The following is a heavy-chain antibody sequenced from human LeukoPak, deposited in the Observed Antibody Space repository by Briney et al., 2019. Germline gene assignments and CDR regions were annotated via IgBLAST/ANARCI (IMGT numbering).Heavy chain of an antibody. CDR3: ARVITHSITIFGVPDY. V-gene: IGHV3-66*01. D-gene: IGHD3-3*01. CDR2: IYSGGTT. Sequence: PGGSLRLSCAASGFTVSSSYMTWVRQAPGKGLEWVSVIYSGGTTYYADSVKGRFTISRDNSKNTLYLQMNSLRAEDTAVYYCARVITHSITIFGVPDYWGQGTLVTVSS. CDR1: GFTVSSSY. J-gene: IGHJ4*02.